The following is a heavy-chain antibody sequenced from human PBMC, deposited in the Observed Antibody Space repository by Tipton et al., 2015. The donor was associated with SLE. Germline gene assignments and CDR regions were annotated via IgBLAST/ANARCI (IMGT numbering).Heavy chain of an antibody. CDR2: IYYSGST. V-gene: IGHV4-59*01. Sequence: TLSLTCTVSGGSIRSYYWSWIRQPPGKGLEWIGNIYYSGSTNNNPSLKSRVTISVDTSKNQFSLKLSSVTAADTALNYCARGHRGSYCFDFWGQGTPVTVSS. CDR1: GGSIRSYY. J-gene: IGHJ4*02. CDR3: ARGHRGSYCFDF. D-gene: IGHD1-26*01.